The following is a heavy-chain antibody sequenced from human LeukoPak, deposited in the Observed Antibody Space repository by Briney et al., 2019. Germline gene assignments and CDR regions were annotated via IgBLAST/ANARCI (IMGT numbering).Heavy chain of an antibody. CDR2: IAHDGTT. CDR3: TREDRPYCPFAY. Sequence: SETLSPTCGVSGGSIDITNYWSWVRQAPGKGLEWIGEIAHDGTTNYNPSLGSRVAMSFDRANNQFSLSLTSVTAADTAVYYCTREDRPYCPFAYWGQGVLVTVSS. CDR1: GGSIDITNY. J-gene: IGHJ4*02. D-gene: IGHD1-26*01. V-gene: IGHV4-4*02.